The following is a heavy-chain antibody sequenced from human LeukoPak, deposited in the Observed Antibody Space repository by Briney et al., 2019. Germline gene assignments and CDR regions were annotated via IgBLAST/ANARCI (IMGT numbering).Heavy chain of an antibody. Sequence: ASVKVSCKASGYTFTSYYMHWVRQAPGQGLEWMGWINPNSGGTNYAQKFQGRVTMTRDTSISTAYMELSRLRSDDTAVYYCASSYDSSGYYLRSDAFDIWGQGTMVTVSS. CDR1: GYTFTSYY. CDR3: ASSYDSSGYYLRSDAFDI. V-gene: IGHV1-2*02. D-gene: IGHD3-22*01. CDR2: INPNSGGT. J-gene: IGHJ3*02.